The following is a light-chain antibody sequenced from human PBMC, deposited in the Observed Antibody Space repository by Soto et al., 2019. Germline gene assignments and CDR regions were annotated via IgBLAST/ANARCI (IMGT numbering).Light chain of an antibody. V-gene: IGKV1-27*01. Sequence: DIQMTQSPSSLSVSVGDRVTITCRASQGISNYLAWYQQKPGKVPKLLIYGASTLQSRVPSRFSGSGSGTDVTLTIISLQPEDVATYFCQKYRSAPITFGQGTRLEIK. J-gene: IGKJ5*01. CDR1: QGISNY. CDR3: QKYRSAPIT. CDR2: GAS.